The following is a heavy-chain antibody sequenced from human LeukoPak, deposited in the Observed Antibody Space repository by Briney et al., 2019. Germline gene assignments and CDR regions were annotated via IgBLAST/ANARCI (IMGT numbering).Heavy chain of an antibody. Sequence: PAETLSLMCAVYGGSFSVYYSSWIRHPPRGGLECMGEINHSGGIIYNPSLKSRVAISVATSKNQFSLKLSSVTAADTAVYYCARGSPQWLVQAQTFPFDYWGQGTLVTVSS. J-gene: IGHJ4*02. V-gene: IGHV4-34*01. D-gene: IGHD6-19*01. CDR1: GGSFSVYY. CDR2: INHSGGI. CDR3: ARGSPQWLVQAQTFPFDY.